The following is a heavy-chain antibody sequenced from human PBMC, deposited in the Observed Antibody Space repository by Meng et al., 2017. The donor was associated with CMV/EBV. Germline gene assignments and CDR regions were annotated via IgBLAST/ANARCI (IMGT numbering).Heavy chain of an antibody. CDR1: GGSFSGYY. CDR2: INHSGST. J-gene: IGHJ4*02. V-gene: IGHV4-34*01. Sequence: QVQLQQWGAGSLKPSGTLFLTCAVYGGSFSGYYWSWIRQPPGKGLEWIGEINHSGSTNYHPSLKSRVTISVDTSKNQFSLKLSSVTAADTAVYYCARAKIMYYNDSSGYYYDYWGQGTLVTVSS. CDR3: ARAKIMYYNDSSGYYYDY. D-gene: IGHD3-22*01.